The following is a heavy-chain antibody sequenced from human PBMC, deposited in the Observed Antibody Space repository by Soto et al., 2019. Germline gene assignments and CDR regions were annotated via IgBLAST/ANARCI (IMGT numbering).Heavy chain of an antibody. V-gene: IGHV4-34*01. CDR1: GGSFSGYY. CDR2: INHSGST. CDR3: AKDPGALTQIYYFDY. J-gene: IGHJ4*02. Sequence: SETLSLTCAVYGGSFSGYYWSWIRQPPGKGLEWIGEINHSGSTNYNPSLKSRVTISVDTSKNQFSLKLSSVTAADTAVYYCAKDPGALTQIYYFDYWGQGTLVTVSS. D-gene: IGHD3-10*01.